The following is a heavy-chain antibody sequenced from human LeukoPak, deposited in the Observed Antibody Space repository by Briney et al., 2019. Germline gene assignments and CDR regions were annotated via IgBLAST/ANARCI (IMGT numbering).Heavy chain of an antibody. CDR2: IYYSGST. J-gene: IGHJ6*02. CDR3: ARVGGLYYYYYGMDV. V-gene: IGHV4-39*07. CDR1: GGSISSGSYY. D-gene: IGHD1-26*01. Sequence: SETLSLTCTVSGGSISSGSYYWGWIRQPPGKGLEWIGSIYYSGSTYYNPSLKSRVTISVDTSKNQFSLKLSSVTAADTAVYYCARVGGLYYYYYGMDVWGQGTTVTVSS.